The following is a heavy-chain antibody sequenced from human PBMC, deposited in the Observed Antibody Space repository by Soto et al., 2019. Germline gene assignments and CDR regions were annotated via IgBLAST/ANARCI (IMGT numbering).Heavy chain of an antibody. J-gene: IGHJ6*02. CDR3: AKPSSGQYYYGMDV. CDR2: IIPIFGTA. CDR1: GGTFSSYA. V-gene: IGHV1-69*12. Sequence: QVQLVQSGAEVKKPGSSVKVSCKASGGTFSSYAISWVRQAPGQGLEWMGGIIPIFGTANYAQKFQGRVTINADESTSTAYMELSSLRSEDTAVYYCAKPSSGQYYYGMDVWGQGTTVTVSS. D-gene: IGHD6-19*01.